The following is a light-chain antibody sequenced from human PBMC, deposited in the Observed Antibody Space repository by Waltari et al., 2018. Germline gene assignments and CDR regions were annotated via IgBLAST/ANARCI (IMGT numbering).Light chain of an antibody. V-gene: IGLV2-11*01. Sequence: QSALTQPRSVSGSPGQSVTVSCSGTSGDVGAYDSVSWYQQYPGKAPKVGSYDVTKRPSGIPDRFSGSKSGNTASLTISGLQADDEADYYCCSYAGSYTYVFGSGTKVTVL. CDR3: CSYAGSYTYV. CDR1: SGDVGAYDS. CDR2: DVT. J-gene: IGLJ1*01.